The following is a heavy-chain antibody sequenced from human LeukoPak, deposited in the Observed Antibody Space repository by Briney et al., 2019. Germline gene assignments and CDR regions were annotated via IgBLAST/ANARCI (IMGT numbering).Heavy chain of an antibody. CDR3: AKVTADCSATTCPLDY. CDR1: GYSFTSYW. Sequence: GESLKISCKGSGYSFTSYWIGWVRQMPGKGLEWMGIIYPGDSDTRYSPSFQGQVTMSVDKSISTAYLQWDNLKASDTAMYYCAKVTADCSATTCPLDYWGQGTLVTVSS. J-gene: IGHJ4*02. D-gene: IGHD2-2*01. V-gene: IGHV5-51*01. CDR2: IYPGDSDT.